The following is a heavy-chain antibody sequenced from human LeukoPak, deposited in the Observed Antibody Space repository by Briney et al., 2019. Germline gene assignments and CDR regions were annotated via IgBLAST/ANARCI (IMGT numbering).Heavy chain of an antibody. CDR1: GFTFSKYR. D-gene: IGHD3-3*01. Sequence: GGSLRLSCAASGFTFSKYRINWVRQAPGKGLEWVSSISSSSSYIYYADSVKGRFTISRDNAKNSMYLQMKSLRAEDTAVYYCGRAYDFSRHWGQGTLVTVSS. CDR3: GRAYDFSRH. J-gene: IGHJ4*02. V-gene: IGHV3-21*01. CDR2: ISSSSSYI.